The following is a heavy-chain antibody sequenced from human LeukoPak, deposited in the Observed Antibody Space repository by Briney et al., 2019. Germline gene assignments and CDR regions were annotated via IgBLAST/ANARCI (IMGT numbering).Heavy chain of an antibody. J-gene: IGHJ5*02. CDR3: ARHFLYGYNDYAGGFGA. D-gene: IGHD5-12*01. CDR2: IYYTGST. Sequence: SETLSLTCTVSGGSISSASYYWGWIRQTPGKGLEWIGSIYYTGSTYYNPSLNSRVTISVDTSKNQFSLRLNSVSAADTAVYFCARHFLYGYNDYAGGFGAWGQGTLVTVSS. CDR1: GGSISSASYY. V-gene: IGHV4-39*01.